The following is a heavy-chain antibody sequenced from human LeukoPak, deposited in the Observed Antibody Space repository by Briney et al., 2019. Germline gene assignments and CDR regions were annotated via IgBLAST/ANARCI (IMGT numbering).Heavy chain of an antibody. CDR1: GFTFSIYS. Sequence: PGGSLRLSCAASGFTFSIYSMNWVRQAPGKGLEWVANIKLDVSETYYVDSVRGRFTISRDNTKNSLYLQMDSLRAEDTAVYYCARKGNAFDFWGQGTMVTVSS. V-gene: IGHV3-7*01. CDR3: ARKGNAFDF. CDR2: IKLDVSET. D-gene: IGHD3-10*01. J-gene: IGHJ3*01.